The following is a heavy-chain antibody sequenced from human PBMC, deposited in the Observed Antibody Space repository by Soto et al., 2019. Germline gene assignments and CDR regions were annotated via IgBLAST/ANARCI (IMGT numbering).Heavy chain of an antibody. J-gene: IGHJ6*03. CDR3: ARDHLHSTNWYGLRQRNYSMDV. CDR1: GFTLSYYG. Sequence: PGGSLRLSCVASGFTLSYYGIHWVRQAPGKGLEWVAFMSNDGRKDYYAGSVKGRFTISRDDSKGKIYLQTNNLRPEDTALYYCARDHLHSTNWYGLRQRNYSMDVWGQGTTVTVSS. D-gene: IGHD2-2*01. V-gene: IGHV3-30*03. CDR2: MSNDGRKD.